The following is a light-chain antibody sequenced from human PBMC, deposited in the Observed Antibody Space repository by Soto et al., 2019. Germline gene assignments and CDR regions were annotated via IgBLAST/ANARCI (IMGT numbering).Light chain of an antibody. V-gene: IGKV1-27*01. J-gene: IGKJ3*01. Sequence: DIQMTQSPSSLSASVGDRVTITCRASQGIRNSLAWYQQKPGKVPKLLIYAASTLQFGVPSRFSGSGSGTDFTLTISSLQPEDVATYCCQKCNSAPFTFGPGTKVDIK. CDR1: QGIRNS. CDR3: QKCNSAPFT. CDR2: AAS.